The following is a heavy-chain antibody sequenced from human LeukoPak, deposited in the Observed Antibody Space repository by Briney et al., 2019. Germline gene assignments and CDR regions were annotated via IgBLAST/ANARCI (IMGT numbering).Heavy chain of an antibody. CDR2: INDSGGRT. J-gene: IGHJ1*01. D-gene: IGHD3-22*01. Sequence: GGSLRLSCAASGLTFSTYAMSCVRQAPGKGLEWVSGINDSGGRTYYADSVKGRFTISRDNSKNTLYLQMNSLRAEDTAVYYCAKDGGSYSFQHWGQGTLVTVSS. V-gene: IGHV3-23*01. CDR1: GLTFSTYA. CDR3: AKDGGSYSFQH.